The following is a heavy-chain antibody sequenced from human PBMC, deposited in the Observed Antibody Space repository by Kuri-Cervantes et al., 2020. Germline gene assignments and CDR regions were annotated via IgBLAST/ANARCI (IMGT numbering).Heavy chain of an antibody. CDR3: ARGGNIWNYRSYFDY. V-gene: IGHV3-30*01. D-gene: IGHD1-7*01. CDR2: ISSDGINK. Sequence: GGSLRLSCAASGFTFSSYAMSWVRQAPGKGLEWVAVISSDGINKYSADSVKGRFSISRDNSKNTVSLQVNSLRAEDTAVYYCARGGNIWNYRSYFDYWGQGTLVTVSS. CDR1: GFTFSSYA. J-gene: IGHJ4*02.